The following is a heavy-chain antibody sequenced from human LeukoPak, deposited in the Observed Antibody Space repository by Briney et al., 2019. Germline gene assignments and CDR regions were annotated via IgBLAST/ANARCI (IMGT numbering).Heavy chain of an antibody. CDR2: IRYDGSNK. Sequence: PGGSLRLSCAASGLTFSSYGMHWVRQAPGKGLEWVAFIRYDGSNKYYADSVKGRFTISRDNSKNTLYLQMNSLRAEDTAVYYCAKPVARTSYGYSGTDYWGQGTLVTVSS. CDR1: GLTFSSYG. J-gene: IGHJ4*02. V-gene: IGHV3-30*02. CDR3: AKPVARTSYGYSGTDY. D-gene: IGHD5-18*01.